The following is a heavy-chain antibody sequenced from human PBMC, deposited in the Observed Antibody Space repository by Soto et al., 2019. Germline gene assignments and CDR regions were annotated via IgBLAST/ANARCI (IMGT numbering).Heavy chain of an antibody. J-gene: IGHJ6*02. D-gene: IGHD6-13*01. CDR1: GYTFTSYG. V-gene: IGHV1-18*01. CDR2: ISASNGNT. CDR3: APTPIPEAAAGSYYYGMDV. Sequence: QVQLVQSGAEVKNSGASVKVSCKASGYTFTSYGFSWVRQAPGQGLEWMGWISASNGNTNYAQKFQGRVTITADESTSTAYMELSSLRSEDTAVYYCAPTPIPEAAAGSYYYGMDVWGQGTTVTVSS.